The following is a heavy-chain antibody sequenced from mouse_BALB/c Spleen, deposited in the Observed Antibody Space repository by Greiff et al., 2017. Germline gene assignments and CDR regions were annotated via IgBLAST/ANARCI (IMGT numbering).Heavy chain of an antibody. D-gene: IGHD1-2*01. CDR3: ARGSLRLDYFDY. Sequence: EVQLQQSGPELEKPGASVKISCKASGYSFTGYNMNWVKQSNGKSLEWIGNIDPYNGGTSYNQKFKGKATLTVDKSSSTAFMHLNSLTSEDSAVYYCARGSLRLDYFDYWGQGTTLTVSS. CDR1: GYSFTGYN. CDR2: IDPYNGGT. J-gene: IGHJ2*01. V-gene: IGHV1S135*01.